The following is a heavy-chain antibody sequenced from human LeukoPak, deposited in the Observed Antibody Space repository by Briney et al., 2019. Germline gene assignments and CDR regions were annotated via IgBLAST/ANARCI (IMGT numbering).Heavy chain of an antibody. Sequence: PSETLSLTCAVYGGSFSGYYWSWIRQPPGKGLEWIGEINHSGSTNYNPSLKSRVTISVDTSKNQFSLKLSSVTAADTAVYYCARRPGAYCGGDCYRGRTSRFDPWGQGTLVTVSS. D-gene: IGHD2-21*02. CDR2: INHSGST. CDR3: ARRPGAYCGGDCYRGRTSRFDP. J-gene: IGHJ5*02. V-gene: IGHV4-34*01. CDR1: GGSFSGYY.